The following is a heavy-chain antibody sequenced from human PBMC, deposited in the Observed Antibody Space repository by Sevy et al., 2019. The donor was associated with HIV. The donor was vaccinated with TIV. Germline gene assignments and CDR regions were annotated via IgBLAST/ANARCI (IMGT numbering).Heavy chain of an antibody. Sequence: SETLSLTCAVYGGSFSGYYWRWIRQPPGKGLEWIGEINHSGSTNYNPSLKSRVTISVDTSKNQFSLKLSSVTAADTAVYYCARGIVGAPLVDFWGQGTLVTVSS. CDR1: GGSFSGYY. CDR2: INHSGST. J-gene: IGHJ4*02. CDR3: ARGIVGAPLVDF. V-gene: IGHV4-34*01. D-gene: IGHD1-26*01.